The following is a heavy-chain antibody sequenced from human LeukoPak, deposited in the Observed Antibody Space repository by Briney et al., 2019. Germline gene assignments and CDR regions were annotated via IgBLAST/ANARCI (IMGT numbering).Heavy chain of an antibody. V-gene: IGHV4-4*07. CDR2: IHPSGST. Sequence: PSETLSLTCTVSGDSIRSYYWSWLRQPAGKGLEWIGRIHPSGSTNYNPSLKSRVTLSVDTSKNEFSLKLSSVTAADTAVYYCARGPPPDLDYWGRGTLVTVSS. CDR3: ARGPPPDLDY. CDR1: GDSIRSYY. J-gene: IGHJ4*02.